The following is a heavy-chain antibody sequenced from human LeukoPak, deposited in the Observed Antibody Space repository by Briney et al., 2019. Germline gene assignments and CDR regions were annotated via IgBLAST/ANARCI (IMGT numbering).Heavy chain of an antibody. CDR3: ARGNGQPWYIGYYYYYMDV. CDR2: IYYSGST. V-gene: IGHV4-39*07. Sequence: SETLSLTCTVSGGSISSSSYYWGWIRQPPGKGLEWIGSIYYSGSTYYNPSLKSRVTISVDTSKNQFSLKLSSVTAADTAVYYCARGNGQPWYIGYYYYYMDVWGKGTTVTISS. CDR1: GGSISSSSYY. J-gene: IGHJ6*03. D-gene: IGHD5-18*01.